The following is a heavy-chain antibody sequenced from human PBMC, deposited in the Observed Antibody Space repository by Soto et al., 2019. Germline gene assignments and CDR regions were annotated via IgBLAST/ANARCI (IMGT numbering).Heavy chain of an antibody. CDR1: GYTFTSYD. CDR2: MNPNSGNT. Sequence: ASVKVSCKASGYTFTSYDINWVRQATGQGLEWMGWMNPNSGNTGYAQKFQGRVTMTRNTSISTAYMELSSLRSEDTAVYYCTRDAYYDFWSAYYNRCFDPWGQGTLVTVS. CDR3: TRDAYYDFWSAYYNRCFDP. D-gene: IGHD3-3*01. V-gene: IGHV1-8*01. J-gene: IGHJ5*02.